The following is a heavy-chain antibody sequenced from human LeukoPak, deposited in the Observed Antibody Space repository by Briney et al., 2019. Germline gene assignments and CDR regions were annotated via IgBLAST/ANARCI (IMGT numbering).Heavy chain of an antibody. Sequence: GGSLRLSCAASGSTFSSYGMHWVRQAPGKGLEWVAVISYDGSNKYYADSVKGRFTISRDNSKNTLYLQMNSLRAEDTAVYYCAKGGEDGSYYGYWGQGTLVTVSS. J-gene: IGHJ4*02. CDR1: GSTFSSYG. V-gene: IGHV3-30*18. CDR3: AKGGEDGSYYGY. D-gene: IGHD1-26*01. CDR2: ISYDGSNK.